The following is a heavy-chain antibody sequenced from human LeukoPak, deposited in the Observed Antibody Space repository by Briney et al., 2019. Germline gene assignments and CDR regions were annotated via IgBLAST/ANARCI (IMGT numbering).Heavy chain of an antibody. CDR1: GFTFSSYA. CDR2: ISGSGGST. CDR3: AKEIYYYGSGSYYPYFDY. V-gene: IGHV3-23*01. J-gene: IGHJ4*02. Sequence: PGGSLRLSCAASGFTFSSYAMSWVRQAPGKGLEWVSAISGSGGSTYYADSVKGRFTISRDNSKNTLYLQMNSLRAEDTAVYYCAKEIYYYGSGSYYPYFDYWGQGTLVTVSS. D-gene: IGHD3-10*01.